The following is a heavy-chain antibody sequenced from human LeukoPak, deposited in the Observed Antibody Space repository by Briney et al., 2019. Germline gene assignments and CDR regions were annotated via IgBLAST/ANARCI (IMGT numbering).Heavy chain of an antibody. J-gene: IGHJ5*02. CDR3: VRVVWLTGKSWFDP. CDR1: GFMFSSNW. CDR2: IKQDGSDK. V-gene: IGHV3-7*01. D-gene: IGHD5-18*01. Sequence: PGGSLRLSCAASGFMFSSNWMSWVRLAPGKGLEWVANIKQDGSDKYSVDSVKGRFSISRDNAKNSLFLQMNSLRAEDTAVYFCVRVVWLTGKSWFDPWGQGTLVTVSS.